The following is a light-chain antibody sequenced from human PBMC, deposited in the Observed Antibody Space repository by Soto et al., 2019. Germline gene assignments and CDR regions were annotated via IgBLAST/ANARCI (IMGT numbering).Light chain of an antibody. Sequence: EVVMTQSPASLSASPGERVTLSCRASQNIRSSLAWYQQRPGQAPRLLIYDASTRATGIPPRFSGSRSGTEFTLTISSLQSEDFAVYYCQQYYDWPPVTFGGGTKVDIK. CDR1: QNIRSS. J-gene: IGKJ4*01. CDR2: DAS. V-gene: IGKV3-15*01. CDR3: QQYYDWPPVT.